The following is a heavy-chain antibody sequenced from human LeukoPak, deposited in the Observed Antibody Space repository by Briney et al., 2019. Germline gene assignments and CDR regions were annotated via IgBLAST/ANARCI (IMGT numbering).Heavy chain of an antibody. Sequence: PSETLSLTCTVSGGSISSSSYYWGWIRQPPGKGLEWIGSIYHSGSTYYNPSLKSRVTISVDRSKNQFSLKLSSVTAADTAVYYCARDLSYCSSTSCYTRWFDPWGQGTLVTVSS. CDR1: GGSISSSSYY. CDR2: IYHSGST. V-gene: IGHV4-39*07. D-gene: IGHD2-2*02. J-gene: IGHJ5*02. CDR3: ARDLSYCSSTSCYTRWFDP.